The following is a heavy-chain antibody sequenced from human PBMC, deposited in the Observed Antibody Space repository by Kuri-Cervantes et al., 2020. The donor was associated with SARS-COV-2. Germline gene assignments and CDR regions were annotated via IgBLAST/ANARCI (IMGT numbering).Heavy chain of an antibody. CDR3: ATVAGAIVGAMAY. Sequence: SVKVSCKASGGTFSSYAISWVRQAPGQGLEWMGGFDPEHGETIYAQKFQGRVTMTEDTSTDTAYMELSSLRSEDTAVYYCATVAGAIVGAMAYWGQGTLVTVSS. CDR1: GGTFSSYA. CDR2: FDPEHGET. J-gene: IGHJ4*02. D-gene: IGHD1-26*01. V-gene: IGHV1-24*01.